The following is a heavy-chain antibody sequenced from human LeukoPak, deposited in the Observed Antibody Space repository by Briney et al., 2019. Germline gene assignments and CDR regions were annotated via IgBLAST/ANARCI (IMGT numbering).Heavy chain of an antibody. V-gene: IGHV1-69*01. Sequence: GSSVKVSCKASGGTFSSYAISWVRQAPGQGLEWMGGIIPIFGTANYAQKFQGRVTITADESTSTAYMELSSLRSEDTAVYYCARAPDYYFDSSGYYRYWGQGTLVTVSS. CDR1: GGTFSSYA. CDR2: IIPIFGTA. J-gene: IGHJ4*02. D-gene: IGHD3-22*01. CDR3: ARAPDYYFDSSGYYRY.